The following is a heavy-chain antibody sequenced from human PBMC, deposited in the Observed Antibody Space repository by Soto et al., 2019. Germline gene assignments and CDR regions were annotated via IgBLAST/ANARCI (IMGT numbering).Heavy chain of an antibody. CDR1: GFTVSSNY. V-gene: IGHV3-53*01. Sequence: EVQLVESGGGLIQPGGSLRLSCAASGFTVSSNYMSWVRQAPGKGLEWVSVIYSGGSTYYADSVKGRFTISRDNSKNTLYLQTNSLRAEDTAVYYCARDTKGVLGGYWGQGTLVTVSS. CDR3: ARDTKGVLGGY. D-gene: IGHD2-8*02. CDR2: IYSGGST. J-gene: IGHJ4*02.